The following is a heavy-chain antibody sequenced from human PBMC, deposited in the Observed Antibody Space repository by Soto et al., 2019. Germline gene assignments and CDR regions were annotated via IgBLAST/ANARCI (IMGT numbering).Heavy chain of an antibody. Sequence: QVQLVQSGAEVKKPGASVKVSCKASGYTFTSYGISSVRQAPGQGLEWMGWISAYNGNTNYAQKLQGRVTMTTDTSTSTAYMELRSLRSDDTAVYYCAREFHSSDILTGSIWRGVGDYMAVWGKGTTVTVSS. CDR1: GYTFTSYG. D-gene: IGHD3-9*01. J-gene: IGHJ6*03. CDR3: AREFHSSDILTGSIWRGVGDYMAV. CDR2: ISAYNGNT. V-gene: IGHV1-18*01.